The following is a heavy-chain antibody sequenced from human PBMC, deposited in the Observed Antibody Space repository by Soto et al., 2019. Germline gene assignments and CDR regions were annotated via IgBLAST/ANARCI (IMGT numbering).Heavy chain of an antibody. CDR2: ISGDGGVT. CDR1: GFTFSTYA. J-gene: IGHJ3*02. D-gene: IGHD4-17*01. V-gene: IGHV3-23*01. Sequence: EVQLLESGGGLVQPGGSLRLYCAASGFTFSTYAMSWVRQAPGKGLEWVSAISGDGGVTYYADSVKGRFTISRDNSRKTLYLQMSSLRTEDTAVYYCAHPRGYGVFDAYDIWGQGAMVAVSS. CDR3: AHPRGYGVFDAYDI.